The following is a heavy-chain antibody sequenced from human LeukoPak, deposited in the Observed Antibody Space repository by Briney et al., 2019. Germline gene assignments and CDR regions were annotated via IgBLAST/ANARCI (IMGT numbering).Heavy chain of an antibody. D-gene: IGHD6-19*01. V-gene: IGHV3-21*06. Sequence: GGSLRLSCAASGFTFSGYSMNWVRQAPGKGLEWVSSISSTSKYIYYADLVKGRFTISRDNAKNSLFLQMDSLRAEDTAVYYGASGCSGWYDPSMGPIDYWGQGTLVTV. CDR3: ASGCSGWYDPSMGPIDY. CDR1: GFTFSGYS. J-gene: IGHJ4*02. CDR2: ISSTSKYI.